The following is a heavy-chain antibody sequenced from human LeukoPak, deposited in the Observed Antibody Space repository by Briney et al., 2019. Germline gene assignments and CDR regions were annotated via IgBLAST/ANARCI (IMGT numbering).Heavy chain of an antibody. J-gene: IGHJ4*02. CDR2: ISGSGGST. V-gene: IGHV3-23*01. CDR3: ARGFGVVIMGFDY. Sequence: TGGSLRLSCAASGFTFSSYAMSWVRQAPGKGLEWVSAISGSGGSTYYADSVKGRFTISRDNSKNTLYLQMNSLRAEDTAVYYCARGFGVVIMGFDYWGQGTLVTVSS. D-gene: IGHD3-3*01. CDR1: GFTFSSYA.